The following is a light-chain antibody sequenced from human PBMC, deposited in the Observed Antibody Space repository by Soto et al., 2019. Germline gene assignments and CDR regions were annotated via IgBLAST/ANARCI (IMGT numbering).Light chain of an antibody. CDR1: QSINRH. Sequence: EIVLTQSPATLSLSPGERATLSCRASQSINRHLAWYRQKPGQAPRLLIYDASNRATGIPARFSGSGSGTDFTLTISSLEPEDFAVYYCQQYNDWPPAFGGGTKVDIK. CDR2: DAS. CDR3: QQYNDWPPA. V-gene: IGKV3-11*01. J-gene: IGKJ4*01.